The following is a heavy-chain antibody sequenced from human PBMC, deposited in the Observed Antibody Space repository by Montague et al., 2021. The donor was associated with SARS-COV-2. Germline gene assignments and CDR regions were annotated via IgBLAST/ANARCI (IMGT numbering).Heavy chain of an antibody. D-gene: IGHD2-2*01. J-gene: IGHJ4*02. CDR3: ARIPVGSKYYFDF. V-gene: IGHV6-1*01. Sequence: SAISGDRVSSNIATWNWIRQSPSRGLEWLGRTYYRSKWYNGYAESVKSRITIDPDTSKHQFSLHLNSVTPEDTAVYYCARIPVGSKYYFDFWGQGTLVTVSS. CDR1: GDRVSSNIAT. CDR2: TYYRSKWYN.